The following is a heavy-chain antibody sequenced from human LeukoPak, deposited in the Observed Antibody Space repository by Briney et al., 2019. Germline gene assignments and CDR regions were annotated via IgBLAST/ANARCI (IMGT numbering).Heavy chain of an antibody. Sequence: ETLSLTCTVSGGSISSYYWSWIRQPPGKGLEWIGYIYYSGSTNYNPSLKSRVTISVDTSKNQFSLKLSSVTAADTAVYYCARVDPDSSSTLEVFDYWGQGTLVTVSS. CDR1: GGSISSYY. CDR3: ARVDPDSSSTLEVFDY. J-gene: IGHJ4*02. D-gene: IGHD6-6*01. CDR2: IYYSGST. V-gene: IGHV4-59*01.